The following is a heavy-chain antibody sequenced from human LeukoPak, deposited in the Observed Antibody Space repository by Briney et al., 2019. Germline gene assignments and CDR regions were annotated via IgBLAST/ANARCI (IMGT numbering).Heavy chain of an antibody. CDR2: INHSGST. D-gene: IGHD3-9*01. CDR3: ARGLRYYDILTGYYTYYFDY. J-gene: IGHJ4*02. Sequence: SETLSLTCAVYGGSFSGYYWSWIRQPPGEGLEWIGEINHSGSTNYNPSLKSRVTISVDTSKNQFSLKLSSVTAADTAVYYCARGLRYYDILTGYYTYYFDYWGQGTLVTVSS. V-gene: IGHV4-34*01. CDR1: GGSFSGYY.